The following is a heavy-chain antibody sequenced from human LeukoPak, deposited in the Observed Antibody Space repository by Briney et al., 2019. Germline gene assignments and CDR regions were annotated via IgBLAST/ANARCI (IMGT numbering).Heavy chain of an antibody. Sequence: SETLSLTCTVSGGSISSSSYYWGWIRQPPGKGLEWIGSIYYSGSTYYNPSLKSRVTISVDTSKNQFSLKLSSVTAADTAVYYCARLVIAVAGKNFDYWGQGTLVTVSS. J-gene: IGHJ4*02. CDR2: IYYSGST. CDR1: GGSISSSSYY. CDR3: ARLVIAVAGKNFDY. D-gene: IGHD6-19*01. V-gene: IGHV4-39*01.